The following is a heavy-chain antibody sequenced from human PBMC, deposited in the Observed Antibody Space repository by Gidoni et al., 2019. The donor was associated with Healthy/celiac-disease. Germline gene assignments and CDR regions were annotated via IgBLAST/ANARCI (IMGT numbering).Heavy chain of an antibody. Sequence: QVQLVQSGAEVKKPGSSVKVSCKASGGTFSSYAISWVLQAPGQGLEWKGGIIPIFGTANYAQKFQGRVTITADESTSTAYMELSSLRSEDTAVYYCAREIAARIGAFDIWGQGTMVTVSS. J-gene: IGHJ3*02. CDR3: AREIAARIGAFDI. CDR2: IIPIFGTA. V-gene: IGHV1-69*01. D-gene: IGHD6-6*01. CDR1: GGTFSSYA.